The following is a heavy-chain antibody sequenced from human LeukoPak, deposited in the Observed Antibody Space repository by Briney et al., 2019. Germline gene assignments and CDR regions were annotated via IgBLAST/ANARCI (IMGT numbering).Heavy chain of an antibody. Sequence: SETLSLTCTVSGGSISSYYWSWIRQPPGKGLEWIGYIYYSGGTNYNPSLKSRVTISVDTSKNQFSLKLSSVTAADTAVYYCARVGYYYDSSGYYRYNWFDPWGQGTLVTVSS. CDR2: IYYSGGT. CDR1: GGSISSYY. J-gene: IGHJ5*02. CDR3: ARVGYYYDSSGYYRYNWFDP. D-gene: IGHD3-22*01. V-gene: IGHV4-59*01.